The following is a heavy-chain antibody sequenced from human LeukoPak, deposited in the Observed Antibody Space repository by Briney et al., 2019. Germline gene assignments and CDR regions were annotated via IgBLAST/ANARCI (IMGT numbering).Heavy chain of an antibody. V-gene: IGHV4-38-2*01. CDR1: GFTFSSYE. J-gene: IGHJ4*02. CDR3: ARAFCVGECFVLHIFFDS. Sequence: ESLRLSCAASGFTFSSYEMNWVRQAPGKGLEWIGSIYQRATVHYNPSLKSRVTISLDTSKNHFSLNLRSMQASDTAVYYCARAFCVGECFVLHIFFDSWGQGTLVTVSS. CDR2: IYQRATV. D-gene: IGHD2-21*01.